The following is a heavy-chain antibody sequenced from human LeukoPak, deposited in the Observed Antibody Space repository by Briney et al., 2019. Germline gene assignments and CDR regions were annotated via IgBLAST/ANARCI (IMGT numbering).Heavy chain of an antibody. CDR3: ARGRGLWYYYDSSGYRQYYFDY. CDR2: IYYSGST. D-gene: IGHD3-22*01. J-gene: IGHJ4*02. Sequence: PSETLSLTCTVSGGSISSGGYYWSWIRQHPGKGLEWIGYIYYSGSTYYNPSLKSRVTISVDTSKNQFSLKLSSVTAADTAVYYCARGRGLWYYYDSSGYRQYYFDYWGQGTLVTVSS. CDR1: GGSISSGGYY. V-gene: IGHV4-31*03.